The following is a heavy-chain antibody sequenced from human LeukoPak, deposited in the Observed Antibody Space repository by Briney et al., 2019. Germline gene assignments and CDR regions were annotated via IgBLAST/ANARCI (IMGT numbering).Heavy chain of an antibody. V-gene: IGHV4-39*02. Sequence: SETLSLTCTVSGGSISSSSYYWGWIRQPPGKGLEWIGSIYYSGSTYYNPSLKSRVTISVDTSKNQFSLKLSSVTAADTAVYYCARELADYGSGSYYGYWGQGTLVTVSS. CDR1: GGSISSSSYY. D-gene: IGHD3-10*01. CDR3: ARELADYGSGSYYGY. J-gene: IGHJ4*02. CDR2: IYYSGST.